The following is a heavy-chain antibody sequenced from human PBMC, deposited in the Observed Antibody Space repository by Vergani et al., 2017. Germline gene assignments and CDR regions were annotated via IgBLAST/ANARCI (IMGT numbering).Heavy chain of an antibody. D-gene: IGHD6-19*01. CDR1: FDSIRNLY. CDR3: ASDTHSGQRADR. V-gene: IGHV4-59*11. Sequence: QVQLQESGPGLVKSSETLSLTCSVSFDSIRNLYFNWIRQPPGKGLEWIGSIHYSENTNYNPSLKTRITISVDTSKNQVSLTLNSVTAADTAVYYCASDTHSGQRADRWGQGILVTVTS. J-gene: IGHJ5*02. CDR2: IHYSENT.